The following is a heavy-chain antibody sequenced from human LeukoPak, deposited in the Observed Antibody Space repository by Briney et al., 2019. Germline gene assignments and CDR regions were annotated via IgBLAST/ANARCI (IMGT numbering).Heavy chain of an antibody. D-gene: IGHD6-19*01. J-gene: IGHJ6*03. CDR3: ARYIAVAGTSYYYYMDV. Sequence: SETLSLTCTVSGGSISSYYWSWIRQPPGKGLEWIGYIYYSGSTNYNPSLKSRVTISVDTSKNQFSLKLSSVTAADTGVYYCARYIAVAGTSYYYYMDVWGKGTTVTISS. CDR1: GGSISSYY. V-gene: IGHV4-59*12. CDR2: IYYSGST.